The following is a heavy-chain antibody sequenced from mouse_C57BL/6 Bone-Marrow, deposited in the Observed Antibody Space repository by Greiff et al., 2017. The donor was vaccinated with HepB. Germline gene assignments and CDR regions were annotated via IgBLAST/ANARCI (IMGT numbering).Heavy chain of an antibody. D-gene: IGHD1-1*01. CDR3: ARELFITTVVGYWYFDV. Sequence: QVQLKQSGAELMKPGASVKLSCKATGYTFTGYWIEWVKQRPGHGLEWIGEILPGSGSTNYNEKFKGKATVTADTSSNTAYMQLSSLTTEDSAIYYCARELFITTVVGYWYFDVWGTGTTVTVSS. CDR2: ILPGSGST. J-gene: IGHJ1*03. V-gene: IGHV1-9*01. CDR1: GYTFTGYW.